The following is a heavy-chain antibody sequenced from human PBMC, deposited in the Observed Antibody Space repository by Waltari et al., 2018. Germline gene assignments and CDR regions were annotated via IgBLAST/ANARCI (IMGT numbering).Heavy chain of an antibody. CDR1: GYTFTSYY. J-gene: IGHJ4*02. CDR3: ARELAGVGSGSYYGCDY. CDR2: RHPSGGST. V-gene: IGHV1-46*01. Sequence: QVQLVQSGAEVKKPGASVKVSCKASGYTFTSYYMHWVRQAPGQGLEWMGRRHPSGGSTSYAQKFQGRVTLTRDTSTSTVYLELSSLRSEDTAVYYCARELAGVGSGSYYGCDYWGQGTLVTVSS. D-gene: IGHD1-26*01.